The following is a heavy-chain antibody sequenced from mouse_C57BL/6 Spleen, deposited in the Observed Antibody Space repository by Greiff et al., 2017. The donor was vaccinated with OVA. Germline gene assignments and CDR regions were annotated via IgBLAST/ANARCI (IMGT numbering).Heavy chain of an antibody. CDR1: GYTFTTYP. Sequence: VQLQQSGAELVKPGASVKMSCKASGYTFTTYPIEWMKQNHGKSLEWIGNFHPYNDDTKYNEKFKGKATLTVEKASSTVYLELSRLTSDDSAVYYCARGRGDYYGSSGYFDVWGTGTTATVSS. J-gene: IGHJ1*03. D-gene: IGHD1-1*01. CDR3: ARGRGDYYGSSGYFDV. V-gene: IGHV1-47*01. CDR2: FHPYNDDT.